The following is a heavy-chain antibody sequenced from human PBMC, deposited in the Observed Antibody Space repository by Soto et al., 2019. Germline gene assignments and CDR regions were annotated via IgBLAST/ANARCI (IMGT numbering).Heavy chain of an antibody. CDR2: NSYSGST. CDR1: GGSTSSYY. Sequence: QVQLQESGPGLVKPSETLSLTCTVTGGSTSSYYWSWLRQPPGKGLEWIGYNSYSGSTDYNPSLNTRVTISADTPKNQFSLKRSSATAADTAVYYCARHGGSYSFDSWGQGTLVTVSS. V-gene: IGHV4-59*08. CDR3: ARHGGSYSFDS. J-gene: IGHJ4*02. D-gene: IGHD1-26*01.